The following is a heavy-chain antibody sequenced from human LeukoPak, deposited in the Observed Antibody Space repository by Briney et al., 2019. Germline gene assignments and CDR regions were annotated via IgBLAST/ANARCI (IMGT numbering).Heavy chain of an antibody. D-gene: IGHD6-13*01. Sequence: PSETLSLTCTVSGVSISSYYWSWIRQPPGKGLEWIGYIYYSGTTSYNPSLKSRVTILVDTSKNQFSLDLNSVTVADTAVYYCARGGGGSSWYVFDYWGQGTLVTVSS. CDR3: ARGGGGSSWYVFDY. CDR2: IYYSGTT. J-gene: IGHJ4*02. V-gene: IGHV4-59*08. CDR1: GVSISSYY.